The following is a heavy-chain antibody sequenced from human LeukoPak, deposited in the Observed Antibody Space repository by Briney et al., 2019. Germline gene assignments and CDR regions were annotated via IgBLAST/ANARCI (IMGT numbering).Heavy chain of an antibody. CDR1: GIDFRASG. CDR2: IQTDGRDK. CDR3: AREGGTVVIGRFDY. V-gene: IGHV3-30*02. D-gene: IGHD2-2*01. Sequence: GGSLRLSCAASGIDFRASGMHWVRQAPGMGLEWVAFIQTDGRDKYYAASAAGRCTISRDNSKNTVYLNMNNLRPDDTALYYCAREGGTVVIGRFDYWGQGTLVTVSS. J-gene: IGHJ4*02.